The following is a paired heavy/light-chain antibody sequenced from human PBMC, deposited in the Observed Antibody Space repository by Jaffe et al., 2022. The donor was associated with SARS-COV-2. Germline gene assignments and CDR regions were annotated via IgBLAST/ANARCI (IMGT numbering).Light chain of an antibody. CDR3: QQSYSTRWT. CDR1: QYVGTY. V-gene: IGKV1-39*01. Sequence: DIQMTQSPSSLSASVGDRVTITCRASQYVGTYLSWYQHKPGRAPKLLIYSVSTLQTGVPSRFSGSGARTDFTLTISNLQREDFATYYCQQSYSTRWTFGQGTKVEIK. CDR2: SVS. J-gene: IGKJ1*01.
Heavy chain of an antibody. Sequence: QVQLQESGPGLVKPSQTLSLTCTVSGASMSSGSYYWDWVRQPAGKGLEWIGRIYSTGGTNYNPSLESRVTISVDRTKNQFSLNLSSVTAADTAVYYCARDGIYSSSWSPGAMDVWGQGTTVTVSS. V-gene: IGHV4-61*02. CDR2: IYSTGGT. CDR3: ARDGIYSSSWSPGAMDV. J-gene: IGHJ6*02. CDR1: GASMSSGSYY. D-gene: IGHD6-13*01.